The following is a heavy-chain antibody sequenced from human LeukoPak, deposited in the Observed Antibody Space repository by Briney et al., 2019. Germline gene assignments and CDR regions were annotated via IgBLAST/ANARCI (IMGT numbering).Heavy chain of an antibody. CDR2: FDPEDGET. V-gene: IGHV1-24*01. CDR3: ATSPPDPYCSGGSCRFDY. CDR1: GYTLTELS. D-gene: IGHD2-15*01. Sequence: ASVKVSCKVSGYTLTELSMHWVRQAPGKGLEWMGGFDPEDGETIYAQKFQGRVTMAEDTSTDTAYMELSSLRSEDTAVYYCATSPPDPYCSGGSCRFDYWGQGTLVTVSS. J-gene: IGHJ4*02.